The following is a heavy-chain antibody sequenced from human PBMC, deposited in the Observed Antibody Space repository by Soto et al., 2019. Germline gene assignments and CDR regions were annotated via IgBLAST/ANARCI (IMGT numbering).Heavy chain of an antibody. CDR2: IFYSGST. CDR1: DDSISSGNYY. CDR3: ARGGPGDIVVVASIDY. J-gene: IGHJ4*02. D-gene: IGHD2-15*01. Sequence: QVQLQESGPGLVKPSQTLSLTCTVSDDSISSGNYYWSWIRQHPGKGLEWIGYIFYSGSTYYNPSLQSRLTISVDTSKNQFSLRLSSVTAADTAVYYCARGGPGDIVVVASIDYWGQGTLVTVSS. V-gene: IGHV4-31*03.